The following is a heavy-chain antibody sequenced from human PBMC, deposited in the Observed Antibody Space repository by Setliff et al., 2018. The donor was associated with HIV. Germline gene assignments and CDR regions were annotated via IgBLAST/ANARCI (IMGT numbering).Heavy chain of an antibody. CDR3: ARWRHSSTWYMGFDP. D-gene: IGHD6-13*01. CDR2: ISYSGST. CDR1: GGSFSDYS. J-gene: IGHJ5*02. V-gene: IGHV4-34*01. Sequence: SETLSLTCAVYGGSFSDYSWSWIRQPPGKGLEWIGEISYSGSTNYNPSLKSRVTISIDTSKNQFSLKLTSVTAADTAVYYCARWRHSSTWYMGFDPWGRGILVTVSS.